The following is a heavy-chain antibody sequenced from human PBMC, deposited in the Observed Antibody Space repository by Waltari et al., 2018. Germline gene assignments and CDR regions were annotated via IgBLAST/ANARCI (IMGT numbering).Heavy chain of an antibody. CDR3: ARDSCSGGSCYSLDY. CDR2: IYSGGST. Sequence: DVQLVESGGGLIQPGGSLRLSCAASGFTVSSNYMSWVRQAPGKGLEWVSVIYSGGSTYYADSVKGRFTISRDNSKNTLYLQMNSLRAEDTAVYYCARDSCSGGSCYSLDYWGQGTLVTVSS. J-gene: IGHJ4*02. V-gene: IGHV3-53*01. D-gene: IGHD2-15*01. CDR1: GFTVSSNY.